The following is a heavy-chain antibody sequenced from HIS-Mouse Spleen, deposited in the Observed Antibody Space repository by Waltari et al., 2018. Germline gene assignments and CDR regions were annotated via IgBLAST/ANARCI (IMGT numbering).Heavy chain of an antibody. CDR3: ARGALRGSYYWGEYFQH. J-gene: IGHJ1*01. Sequence: QVQLQQWGAGLLKPSETLSLTCAVYGGSFSGYYWSWIRQPPGRGLEWIGEINQNGSTNYNPSLKSRVTMSVDTSKSQFSLKLSSVTAADTAVYYCARGALRGSYYWGEYFQHWGQGTLVTVSS. CDR2: INQNGST. V-gene: IGHV4-34*01. CDR1: GGSFSGYY. D-gene: IGHD1-26*01.